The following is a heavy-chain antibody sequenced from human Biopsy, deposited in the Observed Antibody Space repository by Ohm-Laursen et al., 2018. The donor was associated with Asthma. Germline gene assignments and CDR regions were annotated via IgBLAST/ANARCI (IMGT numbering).Heavy chain of an antibody. CDR3: ARVFESSEWGPFYHFGLDV. J-gene: IGHJ6*02. CDR1: GFPFSDYY. D-gene: IGHD6-25*01. CDR2: ISSSGSTT. V-gene: IGHV3-11*01. Sequence: SLRLSCSASGFPFSDYYMSWIRQAPGKGLEWVSSISSSGSTTYPAESVKGRFTISRDNAKKSLFLQMGSLRAEDTAIYYCARVFESSEWGPFYHFGLDVWGQGTTVAVSS.